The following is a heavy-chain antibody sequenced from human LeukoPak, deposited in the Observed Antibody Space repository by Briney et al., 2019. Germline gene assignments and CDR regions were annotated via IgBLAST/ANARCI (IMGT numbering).Heavy chain of an antibody. D-gene: IGHD6-13*01. V-gene: IGHV1-2*02. CDR3: ARVSSSWSVYFDY. Sequence: ASVKVSCKASGYTFTGYYMHWVRQAPGQGLEWMGWINPNSGGTNYAQKFQGRVTMTRDTSISTAYMELSRLRSGDAAVYYCARVSSSWSVYFDYWGQGTLVTVSS. J-gene: IGHJ4*02. CDR2: INPNSGGT. CDR1: GYTFTGYY.